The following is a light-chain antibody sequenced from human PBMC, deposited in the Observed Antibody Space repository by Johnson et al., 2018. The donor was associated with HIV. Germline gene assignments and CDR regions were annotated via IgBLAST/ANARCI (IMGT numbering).Light chain of an antibody. V-gene: IGLV1-51*01. CDR2: DNN. CDR3: GTWDSSLGGV. CDR1: SSNIGNNF. Sequence: QSVLTQPPSVSAAPGQRVTRSYSGSSSNIGNNFVSWFQQLPLRAPKVLIYDNNKRPSGIPDRFSGSKSGTSATLGITGLQTGDEADYYCGTWDSSLGGVFGTGTKAALL. J-gene: IGLJ1*01.